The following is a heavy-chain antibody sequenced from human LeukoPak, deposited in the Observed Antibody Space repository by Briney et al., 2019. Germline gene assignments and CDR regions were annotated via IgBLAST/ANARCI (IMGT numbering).Heavy chain of an antibody. CDR2: ICYSGST. D-gene: IGHD6-19*01. V-gene: IGHV4-59*01. Sequence: SSETLSLTCTVSGGSISSYYWSWIRQPPGEGLEWIGYICYSGSTNYNPSLKSRVTISVDTSKNQFSLKLSSVTAADTAVYYCARGRSSGWYGGWFDPWGQGTLVTVSS. J-gene: IGHJ5*02. CDR3: ARGRSSGWYGGWFDP. CDR1: GGSISSYY.